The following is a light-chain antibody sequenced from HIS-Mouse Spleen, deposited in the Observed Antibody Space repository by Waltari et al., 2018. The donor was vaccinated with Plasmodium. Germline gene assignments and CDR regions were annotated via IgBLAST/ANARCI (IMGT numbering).Light chain of an antibody. CDR3: QQYGSSPLT. J-gene: IGKJ4*01. V-gene: IGKV3-15*01. CDR2: GGS. Sequence: EIVMTQSPATLSVSPGERATLSCRASQSVSSNLAGYQQKPGQAPRLLIYGGSTRATGIPARFSGSGSGTEFTVTISSMQSEDFAVYYCQQYGSSPLTFGGGTKVEIK. CDR1: QSVSSN.